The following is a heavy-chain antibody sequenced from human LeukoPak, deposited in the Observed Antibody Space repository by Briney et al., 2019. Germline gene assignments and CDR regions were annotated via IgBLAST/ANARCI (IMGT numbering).Heavy chain of an antibody. CDR3: ARDRDSSGWLSS. Sequence: SETLSLTCTVSGGSISSYYWSWIRQPPGKGLEWIGYIYYSGSTNYNPSLKSRVTISVDTSKNQFSLKLSSVTAADTAVYYCARDRDSSGWLSSWGQGTLVTVSS. D-gene: IGHD6-19*01. V-gene: IGHV4-59*01. CDR1: GGSISSYY. J-gene: IGHJ4*02. CDR2: IYYSGST.